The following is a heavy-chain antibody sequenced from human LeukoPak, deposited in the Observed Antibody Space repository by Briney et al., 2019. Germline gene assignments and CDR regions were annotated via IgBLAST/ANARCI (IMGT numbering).Heavy chain of an antibody. CDR3: AKDLDIAVAGPIQH. CDR2: IRYDGSNK. D-gene: IGHD6-19*01. J-gene: IGHJ1*01. V-gene: IGHV3-30*02. Sequence: GGSLRLSCAASGFTFSSYGMHWVRQAPGKGLEWVAFIRYDGSNKYYADSVKGRFTISRDNSKNTLYLQMNSLRAEDTAVYYCAKDLDIAVAGPIQHWGQGTLVTVSS. CDR1: GFTFSSYG.